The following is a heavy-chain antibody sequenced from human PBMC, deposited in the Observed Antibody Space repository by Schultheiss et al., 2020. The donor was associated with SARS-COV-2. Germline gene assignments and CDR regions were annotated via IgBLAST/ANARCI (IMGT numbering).Heavy chain of an antibody. D-gene: IGHD2-2*01. CDR3: ARETYCRTTSCSAKYGMDV. CDR1: GFTVSSNY. J-gene: IGHJ6*02. V-gene: IGHV3-53*01. Sequence: GESLKISCAASGFTVSSNYMSWVRQAPGKGLEWVSVIYSGGSTYYADSVKGRFTISRDNSKNTLYLQMNSLRAEDTAVYYCARETYCRTTSCSAKYGMDVWGQGTTVTVSS. CDR2: IYSGGST.